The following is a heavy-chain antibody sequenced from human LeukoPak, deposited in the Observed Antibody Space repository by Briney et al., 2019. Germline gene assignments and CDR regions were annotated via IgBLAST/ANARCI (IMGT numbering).Heavy chain of an antibody. D-gene: IGHD4/OR15-4a*01. J-gene: IGHJ4*02. CDR2: IYYSGST. V-gene: IGHV4-59*12. CDR1: GGSISSYY. CDR3: ARASTDYVFDY. Sequence: SETLSLTCTVSGGSISSYYWSWIRQPPGKGLEWIGYIYYSGSTNYNPSLKSRVTISLNRSKNQFSLSLTSVTAADTAVYYCARASTDYVFDYWGQGTLDTVSS.